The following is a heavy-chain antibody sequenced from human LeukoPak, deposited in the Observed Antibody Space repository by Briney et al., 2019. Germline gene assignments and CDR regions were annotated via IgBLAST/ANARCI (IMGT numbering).Heavy chain of an antibody. CDR2: ISWNSGSI. V-gene: IGHV3-9*01. Sequence: GGSLRLSCAASGFTFSDYYMSWIRQAPGKGLEWVSGISWNSGSIGYADSVKGRFTISRDNAKNSLYLQMNSLRAEDTALYYCATSHRYSYGFFDYWGQGTLVTVSS. J-gene: IGHJ4*02. D-gene: IGHD5-18*01. CDR1: GFTFSDYY. CDR3: ATSHRYSYGFFDY.